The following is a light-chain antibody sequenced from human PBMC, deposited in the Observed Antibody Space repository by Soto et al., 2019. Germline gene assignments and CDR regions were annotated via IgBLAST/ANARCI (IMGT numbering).Light chain of an antibody. V-gene: IGLV1-44*01. CDR1: SSNIGSNT. J-gene: IGLJ1*01. Sequence: QSVLTQPPSSSGTPGQRVTISCSGSSSNIGSNTVNWYQRLPGTAPKLLIHANNQRPSGVPDRFSGSKSGTSASLAISWLQSEEADYYCAAWDDSLHGYVFGTGTKVTVL. CDR2: ANN. CDR3: AAWDDSLHGYV.